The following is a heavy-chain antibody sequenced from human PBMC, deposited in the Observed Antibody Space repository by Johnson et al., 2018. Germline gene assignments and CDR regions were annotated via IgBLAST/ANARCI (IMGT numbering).Heavy chain of an antibody. CDR2: IWSDGSRK. V-gene: IGHV3-33*08. CDR1: GFTFSSYA. CDR3: ARDSGDYSFYYYGMDV. J-gene: IGHJ6*02. D-gene: IGHD2-15*01. Sequence: VQLVQSGGGVVQPGRSLRLSCAASGFTFSSYAMHWVRQAPGKGLEWVAVIWSDGSRKYYADSVKGRFTISRDLSKSTLYLQMNTLGAEDTAVYYCARDSGDYSFYYYGMDVWGQGTTVTVSS.